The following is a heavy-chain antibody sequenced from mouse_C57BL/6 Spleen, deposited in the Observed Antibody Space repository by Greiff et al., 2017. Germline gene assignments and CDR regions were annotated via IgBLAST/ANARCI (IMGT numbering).Heavy chain of an antibody. CDR2: IYPGDGDT. V-gene: IGHV1-80*01. Sequence: QVQLKQSGAELVQPGASVKISCKASGYAFSSYWMNWVKQRPGKGLEWIGQIYPGDGDTNYNGKFKGKATLTADKSSSTAYMQLSSLTSEDSAVYFCARRGGYYGSSLWYFDVWGTGTTVTASS. J-gene: IGHJ1*03. D-gene: IGHD1-1*01. CDR3: ARRGGYYGSSLWYFDV. CDR1: GYAFSSYW.